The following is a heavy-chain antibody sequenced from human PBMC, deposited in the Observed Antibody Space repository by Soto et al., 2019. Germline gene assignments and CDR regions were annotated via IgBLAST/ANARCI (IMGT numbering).Heavy chain of an antibody. CDR1: GFTVSNYY. V-gene: IGHV3-53*02. Sequence: EVQLVESGGGLIQPGGSLSLSCPASGFTVSNYYMTWVRQAPGKGLQWLSVIYGGGNGNFGDFMRGRISVSRDNSKNTVYLQLNSLRPEDTGVYFCARVWGWHFDLWGRGTLVTVSS. D-gene: IGHD7-27*01. CDR2: IYGGGNG. CDR3: ARVWGWHFDL. J-gene: IGHJ2*01.